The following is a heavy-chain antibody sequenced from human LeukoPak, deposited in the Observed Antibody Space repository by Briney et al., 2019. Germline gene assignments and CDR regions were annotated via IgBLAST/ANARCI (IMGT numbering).Heavy chain of an antibody. J-gene: IGHJ4*02. CDR2: ITDSGGST. CDR1: EFTFSDYA. Sequence: GGSLRLSCVASEFTFSDYAMSWVRQAPGKGLEWVSAITDSGGSTYYADSVKGRFTISRDNSKNTLYLQMNSLRADDTAVYYCAKGKDCWGQGTLVTVSS. CDR3: AKGKDC. V-gene: IGHV3-23*01.